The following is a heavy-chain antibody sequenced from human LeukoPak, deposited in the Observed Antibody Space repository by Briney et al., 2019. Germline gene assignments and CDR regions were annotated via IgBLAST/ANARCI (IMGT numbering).Heavy chain of an antibody. V-gene: IGHV3-23*01. Sequence: GGSLRLSCAASGFTFSSYAMSWVRQAPGKGLEWVSGIGTSGGSTYYADSVRGRFTISRDNSKITLYLQMNSLRADDTAAYYCAKDGPGFSGWADYWGQGTLVTVSS. CDR3: AKDGPGFSGWADY. CDR2: IGTSGGST. D-gene: IGHD6-19*01. CDR1: GFTFSSYA. J-gene: IGHJ4*02.